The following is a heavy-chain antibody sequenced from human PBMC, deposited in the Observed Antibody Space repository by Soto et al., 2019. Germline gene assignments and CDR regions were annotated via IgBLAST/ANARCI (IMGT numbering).Heavy chain of an antibody. V-gene: IGHV5-51*01. Sequence: PGESLKISCKGSGYSFTSYWIGWVRQMPGKGLEWMGIIYPGDSDTRYSPSFQGQVTISADKSISTAYLQWSSLKASDTAMYYCARGPLYDFWSGYHHGRYYGMDVWGQGTTVTVSS. D-gene: IGHD3-3*01. J-gene: IGHJ6*02. CDR1: GYSFTSYW. CDR3: ARGPLYDFWSGYHHGRYYGMDV. CDR2: IYPGDSDT.